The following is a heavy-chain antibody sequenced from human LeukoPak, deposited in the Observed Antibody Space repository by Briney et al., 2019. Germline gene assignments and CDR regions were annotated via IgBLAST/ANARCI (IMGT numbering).Heavy chain of an antibody. V-gene: IGHV1-69*05. CDR2: IIPIFGTA. Sequence: ASVKVSCKASGGTVSSYAISWVRQAPGQGLEWMGRIIPIFGTANYAQKFQGRVTITTDESTSKAYMELSSLRSEDTAVYYCARDRLAAAGTVFDYWGQGTLVTVSS. D-gene: IGHD6-13*01. CDR1: GGTVSSYA. J-gene: IGHJ4*02. CDR3: ARDRLAAAGTVFDY.